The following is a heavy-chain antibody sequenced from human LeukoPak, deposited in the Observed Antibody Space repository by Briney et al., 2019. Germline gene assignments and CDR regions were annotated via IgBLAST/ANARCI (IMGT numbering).Heavy chain of an antibody. CDR1: GYTVTDYY. D-gene: IGHD2-8*01. CDR3: ARSEIYCNNGFCYREPCDY. V-gene: IGHV1-2*02. J-gene: IGHJ4*02. Sequence: GASVKVSCKASGYTVTDYYIHWVRQAPGQGLEWMGWINPYSGGTNYAQKFRGRVTMTRDTSISTAYVDLSRLTSDDTAVYYCARSEIYCNNGFCYREPCDYWGQGTLVTVSS. CDR2: INPYSGGT.